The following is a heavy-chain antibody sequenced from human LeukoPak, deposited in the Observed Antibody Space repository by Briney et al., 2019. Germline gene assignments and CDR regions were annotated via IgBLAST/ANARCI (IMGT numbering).Heavy chain of an antibody. CDR3: TTVGTTSPIAEEFFDY. J-gene: IGHJ4*02. CDR2: IKSKTDGGTT. V-gene: IGHV3-15*01. CDR1: GFTFDNAW. D-gene: IGHD1-26*01. Sequence: SGGSLRLSCAASGFTFDNAWMNWVRRAPGKGLEWVGRIKSKTDGGTTDYAAPVKGRFTTSRDDSKNTLFLQMNSLKTEDTAVYYCTTVGTTSPIAEEFFDYWGQGTLVTVSS.